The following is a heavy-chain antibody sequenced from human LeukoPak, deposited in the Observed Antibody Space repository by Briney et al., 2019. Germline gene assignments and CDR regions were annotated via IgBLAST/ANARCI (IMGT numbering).Heavy chain of an antibody. CDR2: IYYSGST. CDR1: GGSISSYY. D-gene: IGHD3-22*01. V-gene: IGHV4-59*01. CDR3: ARAVYYYDSSGSVDAFGI. Sequence: SETLSLTCTVSGGSISSYYWSWIRQPPGKGLEWIGYIYYSGSTNYNPSLKSRVTISVDTSKNQFSLKLSSVTAADTAVYYCARAVYYYDSSGSVDAFGIWGQGTMVTVSS. J-gene: IGHJ3*02.